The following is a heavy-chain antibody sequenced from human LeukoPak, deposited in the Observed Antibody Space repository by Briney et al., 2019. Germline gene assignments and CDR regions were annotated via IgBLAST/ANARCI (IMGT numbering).Heavy chain of an antibody. CDR3: AKEGDHYGGNPRRPGAFDY. CDR1: GFTFSSYA. Sequence: PGEPLILSCATSGFTFSSYAMSWVRQAPGRGLEWVSSISGSGGSTNYADSVKGRFTISRDNPKNTLYLQLNSLRAEDTAVYYCAKEGDHYGGNPRRPGAFDYWGEGTLVSVSS. J-gene: IGHJ4*02. D-gene: IGHD4-23*01. V-gene: IGHV3-23*01. CDR2: ISGSGGST.